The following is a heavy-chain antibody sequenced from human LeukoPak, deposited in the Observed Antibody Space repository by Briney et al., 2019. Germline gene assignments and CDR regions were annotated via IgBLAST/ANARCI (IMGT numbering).Heavy chain of an antibody. V-gene: IGHV4-34*01. CDR2: INHSGST. CDR3: ARGRFWSGYYTTRMFDP. CDR1: GGSFSGYY. J-gene: IGHJ5*02. Sequence: SETLSLTCAVYGGSFSGYYWSWIRQPPGKGLDGIGEINHSGSTNYNPSLKSRVTISVDTSKNQFSLKLSSVTAADTAVYYCARGRFWSGYYTTRMFDPWGQGTLVTVSS. D-gene: IGHD3-3*01.